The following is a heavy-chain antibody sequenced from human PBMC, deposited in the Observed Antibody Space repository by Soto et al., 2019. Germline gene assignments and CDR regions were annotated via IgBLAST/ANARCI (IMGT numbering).Heavy chain of an antibody. CDR2: INPNRGGT. CDR1: GYTFTGYY. CDR3: AIGIYYYYGMDV. J-gene: IGHJ6*02. V-gene: IGHV1-2*02. Sequence: GASVKVSCKASGYTFTGYYMHWVRQAPGQGLEWMGWINPNRGGTNYAQKFQGRVTMTRDTSISTAYMELSRLRSDDTAVHYCAIGIYYYYGMDVWGQGTTVTVSS.